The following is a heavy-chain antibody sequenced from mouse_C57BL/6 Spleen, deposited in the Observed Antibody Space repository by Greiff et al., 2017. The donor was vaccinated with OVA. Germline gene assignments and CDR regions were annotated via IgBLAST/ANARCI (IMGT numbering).Heavy chain of an antibody. D-gene: IGHD1-1*01. Sequence: QVQLQQPGAELVKPGASVKLSCKASGYTFTSYWMQWVTQRPGQGLEWIGEIDPSDSYTNYNQQVKGKATLTVDTSSSTAYMQLSSLTSEDSAVYYCARSRTMTTVGWYFDVWGTGTTVTVSS. CDR3: ARSRTMTTVGWYFDV. CDR1: GYTFTSYW. CDR2: IDPSDSYT. V-gene: IGHV1-50*01. J-gene: IGHJ1*03.